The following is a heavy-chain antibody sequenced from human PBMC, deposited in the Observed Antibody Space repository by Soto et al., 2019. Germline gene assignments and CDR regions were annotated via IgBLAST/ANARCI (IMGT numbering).Heavy chain of an antibody. V-gene: IGHV4-61*01. CDR3: AREIAADAFDI. J-gene: IGHJ3*02. D-gene: IGHD6-13*01. CDR2: IYHSGST. CDR1: GVSVSSGSSY. Sequence: QVQLQESGPGLVKPSETLSLTCNVSGVSVSSGSSYWSWIRQPPGKGLELIGYIYHSGSTDYNPSLKSRGTISADKSKTQFSLKLSSVPAADTAVYYCAREIAADAFDIWGQGTMVTVSS.